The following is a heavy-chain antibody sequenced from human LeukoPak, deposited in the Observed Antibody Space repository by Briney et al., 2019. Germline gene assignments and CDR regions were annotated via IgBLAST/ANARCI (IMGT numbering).Heavy chain of an antibody. Sequence: GGSLRLSCAASGFTFSSYWMHWVRQAPGKGLVWVSRINSDGSSTSYADSVKGRFTISRDNAKNTLYLQMNSLRAEDTAVYYCAREKWREYYYGTLGAFDIWGQGTMVTVSS. CDR3: AREKWREYYYGTLGAFDI. CDR2: INSDGSST. CDR1: GFTFSSYW. V-gene: IGHV3-74*01. D-gene: IGHD3-10*01. J-gene: IGHJ3*02.